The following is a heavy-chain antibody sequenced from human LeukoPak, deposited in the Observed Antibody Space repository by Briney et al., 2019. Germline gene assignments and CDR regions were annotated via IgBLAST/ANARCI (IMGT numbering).Heavy chain of an antibody. CDR3: AGAGRSDNYFYYMDV. CDR1: SGSLISGYY. V-gene: IGHV4-61*01. CDR2: VYYSETT. Sequence: PSETLSLTCTVSSGSLISGYYWTWIRPPPGKGLEWIGNVYYSETTNYNPSLKSRVTISLDRSTNQVSLKLSSVTSADTAVYYCAGAGRSDNYFYYMDVWGKGTTVTVSS. J-gene: IGHJ6*03.